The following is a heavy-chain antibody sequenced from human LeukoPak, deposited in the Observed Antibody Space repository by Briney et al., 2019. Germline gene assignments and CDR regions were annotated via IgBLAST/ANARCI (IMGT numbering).Heavy chain of an antibody. J-gene: IGHJ6*02. Sequence: GGSLRLSCAASGFTFSSYAMHWVRQAPGKGLEWVAVISYDGSNKYYADSVKGRFTISRDNSKNTLYLQMNSLRAEDTAVYYCARALATLRSLEWSYGMDVWGQGTTVTVSS. V-gene: IGHV3-30-3*01. CDR2: ISYDGSNK. CDR1: GFTFSSYA. CDR3: ARALATLRSLEWSYGMDV. D-gene: IGHD3-3*01.